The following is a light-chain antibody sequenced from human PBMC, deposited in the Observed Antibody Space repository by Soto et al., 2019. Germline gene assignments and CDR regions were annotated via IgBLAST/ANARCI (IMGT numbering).Light chain of an antibody. J-gene: IGKJ2*01. CDR1: QGIRKD. CDR2: AAS. V-gene: IGKV1-6*01. CDR3: LQDYTYPYT. Sequence: AIQMTQSPSSLSASVGDRVTITCRASQGIRKDLGWYRQKPGKAPELLIYAASSLQSGVPSRFSGSGSGTDFTLTISSLQPEDFATYYCLQDYTYPYTFVQGTKLEIK.